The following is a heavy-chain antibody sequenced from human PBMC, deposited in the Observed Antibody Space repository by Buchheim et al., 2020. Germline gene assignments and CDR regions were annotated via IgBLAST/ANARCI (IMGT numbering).Heavy chain of an antibody. CDR1: GGSISSGDYY. Sequence: QVQLQESGPGLVKPSQTLSLTCTVSGGSISSGDYYWSWIRQPPGKGLEWIGYIYYSGSTYYNPSLKSRVTISVDTSKNPFSLKLSSVTAADTAVYYCARAAREYCSGGSCYESYSFYGMDVWGQGTT. D-gene: IGHD2-15*01. CDR2: IYYSGST. CDR3: ARAAREYCSGGSCYESYSFYGMDV. V-gene: IGHV4-30-4*01. J-gene: IGHJ6*02.